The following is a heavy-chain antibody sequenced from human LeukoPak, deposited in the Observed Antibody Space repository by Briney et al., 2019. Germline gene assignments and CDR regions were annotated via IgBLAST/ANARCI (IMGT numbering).Heavy chain of an antibody. D-gene: IGHD3-3*01. CDR2: INPNSGGT. CDR3: ARIRRTIFGVVISPFDY. V-gene: IGHV1-2*02. CDR1: GYTFTGYY. Sequence: GASVKVSCKASGYTFTGYYMHWVRQAPGQGLEWMGWINPNSGGTNYAQKFQGRVTMTRDTSISTAYMELSRLRSDDTAVYYCARIRRTIFGVVISPFDYWGQGTLVTVSS. J-gene: IGHJ4*02.